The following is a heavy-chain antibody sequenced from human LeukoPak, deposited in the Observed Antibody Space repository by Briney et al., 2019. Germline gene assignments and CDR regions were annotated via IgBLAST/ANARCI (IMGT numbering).Heavy chain of an antibody. CDR3: ARAGYSYGYAHFDY. Sequence: GGSLRLSCAASGFTFSSYSMNWVRQAPGKGLEWVSSISSSSSYIYYADSVKGRFTISRDNAKNSLYLQMNSLRAEDTAVYSCARAGYSYGYAHFDYWGQGTLVTVSS. J-gene: IGHJ4*02. CDR1: GFTFSSYS. CDR2: ISSSSSYI. D-gene: IGHD5-18*01. V-gene: IGHV3-21*01.